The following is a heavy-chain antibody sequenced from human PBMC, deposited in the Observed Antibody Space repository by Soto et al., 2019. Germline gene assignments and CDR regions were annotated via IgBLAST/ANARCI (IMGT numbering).Heavy chain of an antibody. D-gene: IGHD6-6*01. J-gene: IGHJ6*03. Sequence: GGSLRLSCAASGFTVSSNYMSWVRQAPGKGLEWVSVIYSGGSTYYADSVKGRFTISRDNSKNTLYLQMNSLRAEDTAVYYCASPSGSSYYYYMDVWGKGTTVTVSS. CDR3: ASPSGSSYYYYMDV. V-gene: IGHV3-66*01. CDR2: IYSGGST. CDR1: GFTVSSNY.